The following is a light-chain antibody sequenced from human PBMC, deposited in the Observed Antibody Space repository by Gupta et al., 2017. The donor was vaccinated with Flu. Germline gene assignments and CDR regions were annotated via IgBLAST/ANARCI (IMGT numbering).Light chain of an antibody. Sequence: DIVLTQSPLSLPVTPGEPASISCRSSQSLLHSNGYNYLDWYLQKPGQSPQLLIYLGSNRASGVPDRFSGSGSGTDFTLNISRVEAEDVGVYYCMQALQTRPLTFGGGTMMEIK. CDR2: LGS. J-gene: IGKJ4*01. V-gene: IGKV2-28*01. CDR1: QSLLHSNGYNY. CDR3: MQALQTRPLT.